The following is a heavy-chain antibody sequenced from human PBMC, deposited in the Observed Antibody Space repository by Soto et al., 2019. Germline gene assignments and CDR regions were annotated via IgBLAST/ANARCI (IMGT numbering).Heavy chain of an antibody. CDR2: VNAGNGNT. J-gene: IGHJ4*02. V-gene: IGHV1-3*01. Sequence: ASVKVSCKASGYTFTSYAMHWVRQAPGQRLEWMGWVNAGNGNTKYSQKFQGRVTITRDTSASTAYMELSSLRSEDTAVYYCARVGVVVAATPFDYWGQGTLVTVSS. D-gene: IGHD2-15*01. CDR3: ARVGVVVAATPFDY. CDR1: GYTFTSYA.